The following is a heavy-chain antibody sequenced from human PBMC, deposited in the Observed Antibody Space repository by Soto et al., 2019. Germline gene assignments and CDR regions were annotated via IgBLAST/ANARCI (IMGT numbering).Heavy chain of an antibody. Sequence: QVHLVESGGGEVQPGRSLTISCAASGFTFSTYGMHWVRQSPGKGLEWVAVISYDGTNKFYSDSVKGRFTISRDNFKNTLTLQVNSPRADDTADYSCAKDLQSYGDYDYYCYGMDVWGLGTRVTVSS. J-gene: IGHJ6*02. V-gene: IGHV3-30*18. D-gene: IGHD4-17*01. CDR2: ISYDGTNK. CDR1: GFTFSTYG. CDR3: AKDLQSYGDYDYYCYGMDV.